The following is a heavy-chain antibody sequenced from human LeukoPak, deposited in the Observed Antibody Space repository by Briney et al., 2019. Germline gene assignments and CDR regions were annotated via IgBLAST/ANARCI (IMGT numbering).Heavy chain of an antibody. V-gene: IGHV3-23*01. CDR3: AKDLRFLEWLPFDY. CDR2: ISGSGGST. CDR1: GFTFSSYA. J-gene: IGHJ4*02. D-gene: IGHD3-3*01. Sequence: GGSLRLSCAASGFTFSSYAMSWVRQAPGKGLEWVSAISGSGGSTYYADSVKGRFTISRDNSKNTLYLQINSLRAEYTAVYYCAKDLRFLEWLPFDYWGQGTLVTVSS.